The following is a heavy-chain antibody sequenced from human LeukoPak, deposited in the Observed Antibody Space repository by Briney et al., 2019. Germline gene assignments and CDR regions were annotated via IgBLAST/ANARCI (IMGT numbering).Heavy chain of an antibody. V-gene: IGHV5-51*01. CDR1: GYRFTTYW. D-gene: IGHD1-1*01. CDR2: IQPADSQT. Sequence: GASLKISCMGSGYRFTTYWIDWVRQVPGKGLEWMGLIQPADSQTRYNPSFQGQVTLSDDKSNNTAYLQWSSLRPSDTAIHYCARRLRTGGFDIWGQGTEVTVSS. J-gene: IGHJ3*02. CDR3: ARRLRTGGFDI.